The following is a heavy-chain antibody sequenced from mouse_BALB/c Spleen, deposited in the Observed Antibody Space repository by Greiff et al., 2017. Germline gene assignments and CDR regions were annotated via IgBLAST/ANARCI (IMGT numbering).Heavy chain of an antibody. CDR2: INPYNGDT. V-gene: IGHV1-20*02. CDR3: AMPYYGSDYAMDY. CDR1: GYSFTGYF. J-gene: IGHJ4*01. D-gene: IGHD1-1*01. Sequence: VHVKQSGPELVKPGASVKISCKASGYSFTGYFMNWVMQSHGKSLEWIGLINPYNGDTFYNQKFKGKATLTVDKSSSTAHMELRSLASEDSAVYYCAMPYYGSDYAMDYWGQGTSVTVSS.